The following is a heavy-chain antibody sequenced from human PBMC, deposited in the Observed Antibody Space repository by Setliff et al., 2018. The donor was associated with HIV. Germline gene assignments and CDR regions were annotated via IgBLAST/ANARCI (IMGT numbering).Heavy chain of an antibody. V-gene: IGHV3-7*01. CDR1: GFTFTNYW. D-gene: IGHD2-15*01. Sequence: GGSLRLSCAASGFTFTNYWVTWVRQAPGKGLEWVATIKQDGNEKYYVDAVKGRFTISRDALKNSLYLQMNSLRVADTAVYYCARARYCTGASCNDAFDIWGQGTGVTVSS. J-gene: IGHJ3*02. CDR3: ARARYCTGASCNDAFDI. CDR2: IKQDGNEK.